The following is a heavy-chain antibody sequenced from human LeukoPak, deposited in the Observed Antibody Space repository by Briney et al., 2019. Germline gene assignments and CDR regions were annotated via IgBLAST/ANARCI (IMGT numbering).Heavy chain of an antibody. CDR1: GYTFTDYY. Sequence: VASVKVSCKASGYTFTDYYMHWVRQAPGQTFEWLAWINPKSGDTHYTQKFQGRVTETTDTSITSVYMGLSGLQSDDTAVYYCVRDLTGGSGDWGQGTLVTVSS. D-gene: IGHD6-19*01. J-gene: IGHJ4*02. V-gene: IGHV1-2*02. CDR2: INPKSGDT. CDR3: VRDLTGGSGD.